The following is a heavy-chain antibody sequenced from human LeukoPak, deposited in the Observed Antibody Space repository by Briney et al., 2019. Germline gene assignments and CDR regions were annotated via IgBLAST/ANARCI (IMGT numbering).Heavy chain of an antibody. J-gene: IGHJ4*02. Sequence: SQTLSLTCAISGDTVSSTGASWNWLRQSPSRGLEWLGRTSYRSQWYYEYALSVKSRIIVAPDTSKNQFSLQLNSVTPEDTAVYYCVRGNYNFDYWGQGSLVTVSS. CDR2: TSYRSQWYY. V-gene: IGHV6-1*01. CDR1: GDTVSSTGAS. CDR3: VRGNYNFDY. D-gene: IGHD5-24*01.